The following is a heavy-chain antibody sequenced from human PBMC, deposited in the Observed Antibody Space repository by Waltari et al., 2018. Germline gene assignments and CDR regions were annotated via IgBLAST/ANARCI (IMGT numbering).Heavy chain of an antibody. Sequence: QVQLQESGPGLVKPSETLSLTCPVSGYSLSSDYYWGWIRQPPGKGMESIGKIFHSGSTHYNPSLKSRVTISVDTSKNQFSLKLSSLTAADTAVYYCARENYNFKYFDLWGRGTLVTVSS. V-gene: IGHV4-38-2*02. D-gene: IGHD3-3*01. CDR1: GYSLSSDYY. CDR2: IFHSGST. J-gene: IGHJ2*01. CDR3: ARENYNFKYFDL.